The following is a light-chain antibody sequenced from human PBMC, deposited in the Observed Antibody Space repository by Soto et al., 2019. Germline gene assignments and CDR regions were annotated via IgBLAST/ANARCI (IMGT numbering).Light chain of an antibody. CDR2: GAS. Sequence: EIVLTQSPVTLSVSPGERATLFCRASQSASTNLAWYQHKPGQAPRLLIYGASTRATAIPARFSGSGSGTEFTLTINILESEDFAVYYCQHYNSWPRIAFGQGTRLEMK. CDR1: QSASTN. CDR3: QHYNSWPRIA. J-gene: IGKJ5*01. V-gene: IGKV3-15*01.